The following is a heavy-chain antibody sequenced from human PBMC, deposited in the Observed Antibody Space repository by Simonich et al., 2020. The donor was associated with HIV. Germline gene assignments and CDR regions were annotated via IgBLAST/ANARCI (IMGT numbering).Heavy chain of an antibody. CDR2: INHSGST. V-gene: IGHV4-34*01. CDR3: ARRHPTTVTTPYFDY. J-gene: IGHJ4*02. CDR1: GGSFSGYY. Sequence: QVQLQQWGAGLLKPSETLSLTCAVYGGSFSGYYWSWIRQPPGKGLEGIGEINHSGSTNYNPSLKSPVTISVDTSKNQFSLKLSSVTAADTAVYYCARRHPTTVTTPYFDYWGQGTLVTVSS. D-gene: IGHD4-17*01.